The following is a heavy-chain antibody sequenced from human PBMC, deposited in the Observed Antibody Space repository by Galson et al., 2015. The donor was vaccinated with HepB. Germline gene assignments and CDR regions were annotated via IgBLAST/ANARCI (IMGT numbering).Heavy chain of an antibody. D-gene: IGHD6-19*01. Sequence: SLRLSCAASGFTFSRFGMNWVRQAPGKGLEWVSYISSSSSSIDSADSVRSRFTISRDNAKNSLYLQLNSLRDEDTAVYYCARVGGGWRGFDYWGQGTLVTVSS. CDR1: GFTFSRFG. CDR3: ARVGGGWRGFDY. V-gene: IGHV3-48*02. J-gene: IGHJ4*02. CDR2: ISSSSSSI.